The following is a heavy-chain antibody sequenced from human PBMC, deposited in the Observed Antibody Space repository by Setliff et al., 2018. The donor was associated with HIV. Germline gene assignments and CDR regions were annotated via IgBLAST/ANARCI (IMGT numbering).Heavy chain of an antibody. D-gene: IGHD2-21*02. CDR3: ARAMRGVVVTNMYYYYGMDV. CDR1: GYAITSGFY. Sequence: SETLSLTCAVSGYAITSGFYWGWIRQPPGKGLEWIGSIYHSGTTNYNSSLKSRVTISVDTSKNQFSLKLSSVTAADTAVYYCARAMRGVVVTNMYYYYGMDVWGQGTTVTVSS. V-gene: IGHV4-38-2*01. CDR2: IYHSGTT. J-gene: IGHJ6*02.